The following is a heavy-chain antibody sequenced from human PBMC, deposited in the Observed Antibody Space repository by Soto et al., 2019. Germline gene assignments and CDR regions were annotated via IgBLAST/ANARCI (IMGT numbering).Heavy chain of an antibody. Sequence: PSDTLSLTCAVSGGSISSGGYSWSWIRQPPGKGLEWIGYMYHSGSTYYNPSLKSRVTISVDTSKNQFSLKLSSVTAADTAVYYCARDTGIPGGYFDYWGQGTLVTVTS. V-gene: IGHV4-30-2*05. CDR2: MYHSGST. J-gene: IGHJ4*02. CDR1: GGSISSGGYS. D-gene: IGHD2-2*02. CDR3: ARDTGIPGGYFDY.